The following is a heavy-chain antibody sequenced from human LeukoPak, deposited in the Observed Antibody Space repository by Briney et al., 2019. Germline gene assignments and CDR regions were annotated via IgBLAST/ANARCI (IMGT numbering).Heavy chain of an antibody. D-gene: IGHD3-3*01. V-gene: IGHV4-59*01. Sequence: SETLSLTCTVSGGSISSYYWSWIRQPPGKGLEWIGYIYYSGSTNYNPSLKSRVTISVDTSKNQFSLKLSSVTAADTAVYYCARELRFLELKLSYYYYGMDVWGQGTTVTVSS. CDR1: GGSISSYY. CDR3: ARELRFLELKLSYYYYGMDV. J-gene: IGHJ6*02. CDR2: IYYSGST.